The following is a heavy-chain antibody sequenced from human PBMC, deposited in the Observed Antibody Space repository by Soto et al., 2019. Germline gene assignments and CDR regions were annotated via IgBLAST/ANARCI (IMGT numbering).Heavy chain of an antibody. Sequence: QSGGSLRLSCAASGFTFTSYAMSWVRLTPGKGLEWDSAISGSGSNTLYGDSVRGRFTSSRDNSENTVFLQMNNLRAEDTAVYFCARDRATFDYWGQGTRVTVSS. CDR2: ISGSGSNT. J-gene: IGHJ4*02. D-gene: IGHD1-26*01. V-gene: IGHV3-23*01. CDR1: GFTFTSYA. CDR3: ARDRATFDY.